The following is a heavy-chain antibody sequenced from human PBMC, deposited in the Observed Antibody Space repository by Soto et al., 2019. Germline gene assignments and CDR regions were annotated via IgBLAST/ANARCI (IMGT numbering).Heavy chain of an antibody. CDR1: GFTFNTYC. D-gene: IGHD2-15*01. CDR3: ARADCTGAYCYSWPFNYGVDV. CDR2: IWYDGSNK. J-gene: IGHJ6*04. V-gene: IGHV3-33*01. Sequence: PGGSLRLSCTTSGFTFNTYCMHWVRQAPGKGLEWVAIIWYDGSNKYYADSVKGRFTISRDNSKKTLYLQMNSLRAEDTALYNWARADCTGAYCYSWPFNYGVDVWGKGTTVTVSS.